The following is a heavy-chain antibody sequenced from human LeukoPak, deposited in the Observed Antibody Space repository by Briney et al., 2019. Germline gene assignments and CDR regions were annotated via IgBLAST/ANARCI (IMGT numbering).Heavy chain of an antibody. CDR3: ASLPAATYFDY. CDR1: GGSITSSSYY. D-gene: IGHD2-2*01. CDR2: IYYSGST. V-gene: IGHV4-39*07. Sequence: PSETLSLTRTVSGGSITSSSYYWGWIRQPPGKGLEWIGSIYYSGSTYYNPSLKSRVTISVDTSKNQFSLKLSSVTAADTAVYYCASLPAATYFDYWGQGTLVTVSS. J-gene: IGHJ4*02.